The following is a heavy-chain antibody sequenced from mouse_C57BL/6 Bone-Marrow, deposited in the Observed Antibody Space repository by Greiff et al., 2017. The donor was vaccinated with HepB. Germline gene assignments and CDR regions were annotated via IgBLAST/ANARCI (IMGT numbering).Heavy chain of an antibody. CDR1: GYNFTSYW. D-gene: IGHD2-3*01. V-gene: IGHV1-74*01. J-gene: IGHJ2*01. CDR3: ARNRWLLLFDY. Sequence: VQLQQPGAELVKPGASVKVSCKASGYNFTSYWMHWVKQRPGQGLEWIGRIHPSDSDTNYNQKFKGKATLTVDKSSSTAYMQLSSLTSADSAVYYCARNRWLLLFDYWGQGTTLTVSS. CDR2: IHPSDSDT.